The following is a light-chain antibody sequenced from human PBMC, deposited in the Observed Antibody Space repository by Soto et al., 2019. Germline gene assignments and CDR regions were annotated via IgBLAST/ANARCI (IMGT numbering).Light chain of an antibody. CDR1: QSIDSN. Sequence: IVMTQCPVSLSVSPGERATLSCRASQSIDSNLDRYQQKPGQAPRLHPYHASSRPGGIPARFSGSGSGTHLTLTISSLQSEDFAVYHCQQYNNWPPMTFGQGTKVDIK. J-gene: IGKJ1*01. CDR3: QQYNNWPPMT. CDR2: HAS. V-gene: IGKV3-15*01.